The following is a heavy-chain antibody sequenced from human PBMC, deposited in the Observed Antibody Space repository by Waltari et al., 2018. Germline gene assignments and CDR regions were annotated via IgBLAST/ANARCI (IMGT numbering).Heavy chain of an antibody. CDR3: ARDRSGYDSFAP. CDR1: GYTFTGQY. J-gene: IGHJ5*02. V-gene: IGHV1-2*02. D-gene: IGHD5-12*01. Sequence: QVQLVQSGAEVKKPGASVKVSCKASGYTFTGQYMHWVRQDPGQGLEWMGGIHPNSGGTNSAQQFQGRVHMTRDTSISTAYMELSRLRSDDTALYYCARDRSGYDSFAPWGQGTLVTVSS. CDR2: IHPNSGGT.